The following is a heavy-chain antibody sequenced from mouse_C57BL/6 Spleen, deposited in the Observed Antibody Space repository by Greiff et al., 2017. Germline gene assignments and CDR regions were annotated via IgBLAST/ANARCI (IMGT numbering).Heavy chain of an antibody. D-gene: IGHD2-4*01. Sequence: EVQRVESGGGLVKPGGSLKLSCAASGFTFSDYGMHWVRQAPEKGLEWVAYISSGSSTIDYADTVKGRFTISRDNAKNTLFLQMTSLRSEATAMYYCARRGEIYCDYDWFAYWGQGTLVTVSA. V-gene: IGHV5-17*01. CDR3: ARRGEIYCDYDWFAY. CDR2: ISSGSSTI. CDR1: GFTFSDYG. J-gene: IGHJ3*01.